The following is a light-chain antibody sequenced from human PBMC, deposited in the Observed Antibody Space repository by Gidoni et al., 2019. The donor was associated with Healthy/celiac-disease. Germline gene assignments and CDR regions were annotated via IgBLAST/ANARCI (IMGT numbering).Light chain of an antibody. CDR1: QSVSSSY. V-gene: IGKV3-20*01. CDR3: QQYGSSPRYT. J-gene: IGKJ2*01. Sequence: EIVLTQSPGTLSLSPGERATLSCRASQSVSSSYLAWYQQKPGQAPRILIYGASSSATGIPDRFSGSGSGTDFTLSISRLEPEYFAVYYCQQYGSSPRYTFGQGIKLEIK. CDR2: GAS.